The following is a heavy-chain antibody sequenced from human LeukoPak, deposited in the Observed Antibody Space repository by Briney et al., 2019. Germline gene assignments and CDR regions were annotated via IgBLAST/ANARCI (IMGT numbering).Heavy chain of an antibody. CDR2: ISGSGGST. V-gene: IGHV3-23*01. Sequence: PGGSLRLSXAASGFTFSSYAMSWVRQAPGKGLEWVSAISGSGGSTYYADSVKGRFTISRDNSKNTLYLQMNSLRAEDTAVYYCARDEVHYYDSSGYPVDYWGQGTLVTVSS. D-gene: IGHD3-22*01. CDR3: ARDEVHYYDSSGYPVDY. J-gene: IGHJ4*02. CDR1: GFTFSSYA.